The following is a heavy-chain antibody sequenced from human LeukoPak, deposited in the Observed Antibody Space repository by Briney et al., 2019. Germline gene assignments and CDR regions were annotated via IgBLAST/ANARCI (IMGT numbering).Heavy chain of an antibody. D-gene: IGHD6-13*01. Sequence: ASVKVSCKASGYIFTSYHMLWVRQAPAQGLEWMGIINPSGGGARYAQKLQGRITMTRDTSTSTVYMELSSLRPDDTAVYYCAREAVAGTGADWGQGTLVTVSS. CDR3: AREAVAGTGAD. V-gene: IGHV1-46*04. CDR2: INPSGGGA. CDR1: GYIFTSYH. J-gene: IGHJ4*02.